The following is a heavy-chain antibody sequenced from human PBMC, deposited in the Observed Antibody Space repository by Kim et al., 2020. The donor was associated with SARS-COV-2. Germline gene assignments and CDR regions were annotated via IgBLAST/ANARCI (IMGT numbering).Heavy chain of an antibody. CDR2: ISSISSTI. CDR1: GFTFSSYS. J-gene: IGHJ6*02. Sequence: GGSLRLSCAASGFTFSSYSMNWVRQAPGKGLEWVSYISSISSTIYYADSVKGRFTISRDNAKNSLYLQMNSLRDEDTAVYYCARDYAVVVAATGEVGVYGMDVWGQGTTVTVSS. D-gene: IGHD2-15*01. CDR3: ARDYAVVVAATGEVGVYGMDV. V-gene: IGHV3-48*02.